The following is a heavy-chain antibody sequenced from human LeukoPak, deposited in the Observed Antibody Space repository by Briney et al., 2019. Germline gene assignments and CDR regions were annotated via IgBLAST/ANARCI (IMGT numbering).Heavy chain of an antibody. CDR2: INHSGST. J-gene: IGHJ4*02. D-gene: IGHD2-8*02. CDR1: GGSFSGYY. Sequence: SETLSLTCAVYGGSFSGYYWSRIRQPPGKGLEWIGEINHSGSTNYNPSLKSRVTISVDTSKNQFSLKLSSVTAADTAVYYCARVGWWYYFDYWGQGTLVTVSS. V-gene: IGHV4-34*01. CDR3: ARVGWWYYFDY.